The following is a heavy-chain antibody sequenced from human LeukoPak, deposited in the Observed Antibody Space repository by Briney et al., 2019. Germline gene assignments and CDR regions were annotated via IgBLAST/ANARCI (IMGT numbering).Heavy chain of an antibody. V-gene: IGHV3-23*01. CDR2: ISVDGETT. CDR1: GFSVSRFG. Sequence: GGSLRLSCAVSGFSVSRFGMSWVRQAPGKGLEWISAISVDGETTWYADSVKGRFIISRDSSENTLYLQLSSLRAEDTAVYYRAHGYSSGWFPNWGEGSLVSVSS. D-gene: IGHD2-15*01. CDR3: AHGYSSGWFPN. J-gene: IGHJ4*02.